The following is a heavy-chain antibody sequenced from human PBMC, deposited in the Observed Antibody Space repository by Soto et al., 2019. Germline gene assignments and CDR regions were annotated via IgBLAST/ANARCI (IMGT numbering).Heavy chain of an antibody. D-gene: IGHD2-15*01. CDR3: ASGIAVDRFEF. CDR1: ADTFNNYG. Sequence: EQSGPEVKKPGSSVKVSCKASADTFNNYGFSWVRQAPVQGLECVGGVVPLLGSATYAQKFQGRATISADESASTVYLELTNLQSDETAIFYCASGIAVDRFEFWGLGTLVIVSS. CDR2: VVPLLGSA. J-gene: IGHJ4*01. V-gene: IGHV1-69*01.